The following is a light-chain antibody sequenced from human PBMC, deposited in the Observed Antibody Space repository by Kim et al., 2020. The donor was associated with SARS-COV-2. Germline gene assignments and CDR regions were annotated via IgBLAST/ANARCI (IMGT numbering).Light chain of an antibody. Sequence: EIVMTQSPVTLSVSPGERATLSCRASQNIGRNLAWYQQKPGQVPRLLIYGASTRATGISARFSGSGSETEFTLTINSLQSEDFAVYYCQQYNALYTFGQGTKLEI. CDR1: QNIGRN. CDR3: QQYNALYT. V-gene: IGKV3D-15*01. J-gene: IGKJ2*01. CDR2: GAS.